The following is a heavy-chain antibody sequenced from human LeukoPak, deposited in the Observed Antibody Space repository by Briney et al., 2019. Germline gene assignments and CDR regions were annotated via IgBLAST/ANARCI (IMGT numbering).Heavy chain of an antibody. D-gene: IGHD6-13*01. V-gene: IGHV4-34*01. CDR3: ARGRSSSWWAGDYYYYMDV. CDR2: INHSGST. Sequence: SETLSLTCAVYGGSFSGYYWSWIRQPPGKGLEWIGGINHSGSTNYNPSLKSRVTISVDTSKNQFSLKLSSVTAADTAVYYCARGRSSSWWAGDYYYYMDVWGKGTTVTVSS. CDR1: GGSFSGYY. J-gene: IGHJ6*03.